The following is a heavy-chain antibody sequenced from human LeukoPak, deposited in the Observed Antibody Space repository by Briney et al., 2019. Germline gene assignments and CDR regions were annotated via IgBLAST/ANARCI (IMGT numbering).Heavy chain of an antibody. CDR3: AKETYSTIYYYYYYGMDV. D-gene: IGHD5-18*01. Sequence: GGSLRLSCAASGFTFSSYSMNWVRQAPGKGLQWVSAISGSGGSTYYADSVKGRFTISRDNSKNTLYLQMNSLRAEDTAVYYCAKETYSTIYYYYYYGMDVWGQGTTVTVSS. CDR2: ISGSGGST. V-gene: IGHV3-23*01. J-gene: IGHJ6*02. CDR1: GFTFSSYS.